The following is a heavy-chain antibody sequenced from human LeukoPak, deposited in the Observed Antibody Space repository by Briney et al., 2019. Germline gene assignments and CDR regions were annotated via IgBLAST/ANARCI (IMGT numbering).Heavy chain of an antibody. D-gene: IGHD3-22*01. CDR3: ASLTTADAFDI. CDR1: GYSISSGYY. J-gene: IGHJ3*02. V-gene: IGHV4-38-2*02. CDR2: IYHSAVT. Sequence: SETLSLTCTVYGYSISSGYYWGWTRQPPGKGLEWIGTIYHSAVTSYNPSLKSRVTMSVYTPKNQFSLKVSSVTAADMAVYYCASLTTADAFDIWGEGTMVTVSS.